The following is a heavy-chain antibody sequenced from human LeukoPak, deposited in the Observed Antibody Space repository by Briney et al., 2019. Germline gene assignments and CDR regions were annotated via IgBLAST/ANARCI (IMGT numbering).Heavy chain of an antibody. D-gene: IGHD3-22*01. V-gene: IGHV4-31*03. J-gene: IGHJ2*01. CDR2: MNHSGST. CDR3: ARADRQGFTMIVVTFFYFDL. Sequence: SQTLSLICTLSGRSISRGASEWAWIRQHPKRGLQWYGYMNHSGSTYYNPSLASRVTMSVDTSKNQFYLKLSSVTAADSAVYYCARADRQGFTMIVVTFFYFDLWGGGTPVTVSS. CDR1: GRSISRGASE.